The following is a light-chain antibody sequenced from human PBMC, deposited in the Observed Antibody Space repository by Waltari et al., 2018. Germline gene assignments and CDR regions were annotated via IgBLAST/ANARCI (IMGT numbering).Light chain of an antibody. CDR2: DAS. CDR3: QQRRNWPLT. V-gene: IGKV3-11*01. CDR1: HSVNWY. Sequence: EIVLTQSPATLSLSPGERATLSYRASHSVNWYLAWYQQRPGQAPRLLIYDASNRATGIPARFSGSGSETDFTLTISSLQPEDSAVYYCQQRRNWPLTFGGGDQSGDQT. J-gene: IGKJ4*01.